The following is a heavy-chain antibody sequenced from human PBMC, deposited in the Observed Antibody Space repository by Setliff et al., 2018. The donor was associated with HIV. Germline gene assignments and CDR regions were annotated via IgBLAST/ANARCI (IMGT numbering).Heavy chain of an antibody. CDR2: VHSYGSV. Sequence: PSETLSLTCTVPGGSISSSNYYWGWLRQPPGKGLEWIGSVHSYGSVYYNPSLQSRVTVSVDTSKNRFSLNLRSVTATDTAIYYCARHGDYEYFQHWGRGTPVTVSS. J-gene: IGHJ1*01. V-gene: IGHV4-39*01. D-gene: IGHD4-17*01. CDR1: GGSISSSNYY. CDR3: ARHGDYEYFQH.